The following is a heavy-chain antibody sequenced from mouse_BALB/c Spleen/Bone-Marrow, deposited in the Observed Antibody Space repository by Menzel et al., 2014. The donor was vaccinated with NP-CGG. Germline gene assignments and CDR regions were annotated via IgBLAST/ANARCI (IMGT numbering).Heavy chain of an antibody. CDR1: GHTFTSYW. CDR3: ARSAPWDGFAY. CDR2: INPSTGYT. J-gene: IGHJ3*01. Sequence: QVQLKESGAELAKPGASVKMSCKASGHTFTSYWMHWVKQRPGQGLEWIGYINPSTGYTEYNQKFKDKATLTADKSSSTAYMQLSSLTSEDSAVYYCARSAPWDGFAYWGQGTLVTVSA. V-gene: IGHV1-7*01. D-gene: IGHD4-1*01.